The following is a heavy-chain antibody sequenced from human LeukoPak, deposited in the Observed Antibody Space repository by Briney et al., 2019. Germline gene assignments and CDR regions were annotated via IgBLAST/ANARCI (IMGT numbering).Heavy chain of an antibody. D-gene: IGHD6-19*01. CDR1: GFTVSSNY. J-gene: IGHJ4*02. CDR2: IYSGGST. V-gene: IGHV3-53*01. CDR3: ARSYSSGWYDFDY. Sequence: GGSLRLSCAASGFTVSSNYMSWVRQAPGKGLEWVSVIYSGGSTYYAGSVKGRFTISRDNSKNTLYLQMNSLRAEDTAVYYCARSYSSGWYDFDYWGQGTLVTVSS.